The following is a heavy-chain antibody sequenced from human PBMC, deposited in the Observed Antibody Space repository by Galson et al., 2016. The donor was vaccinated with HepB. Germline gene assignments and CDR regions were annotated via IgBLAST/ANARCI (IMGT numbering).Heavy chain of an antibody. CDR3: VKYVGLDGFDY. J-gene: IGHJ4*02. Sequence: SLRLSCAASGFTFNSYGMTWIRQAPGKGPEWVSGINAGGNNRYYSDSVKGRFAISRDNSKNTLYLQLDNLRGEDTAVYYCVKYVGLDGFDYWGQGTLVTVSS. D-gene: IGHD3/OR15-3a*01. CDR2: INAGGNNR. V-gene: IGHV3-23*01. CDR1: GFTFNSYG.